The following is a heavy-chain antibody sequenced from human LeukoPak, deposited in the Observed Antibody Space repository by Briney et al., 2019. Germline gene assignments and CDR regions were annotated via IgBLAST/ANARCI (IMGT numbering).Heavy chain of an antibody. CDR3: ARDPRSGWYGDFDY. V-gene: IGHV3-48*03. J-gene: IGHJ4*02. D-gene: IGHD6-19*01. Sequence: GGSLRLSCAASGFTFSSYEMNWVRQAPGKGLEWVSYISSSGSTIYYADSVKGRFTISRDNAKNSLYLQMNSLRAEDTAVYYCARDPRSGWYGDFDYWGQGTLVTVSS. CDR1: GFTFSSYE. CDR2: ISSSGSTI.